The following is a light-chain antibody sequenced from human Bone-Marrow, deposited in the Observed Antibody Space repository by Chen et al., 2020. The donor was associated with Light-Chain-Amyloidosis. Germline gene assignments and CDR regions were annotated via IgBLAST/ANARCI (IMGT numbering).Light chain of an antibody. CDR3: SAYTITNTLV. CDR1: SSDVGGDNH. V-gene: IGLV2-14*01. J-gene: IGLJ1*01. Sequence: QSALTQPASVSGSPGQSITISCTGTSSDVGGDNHVSWYQQHPDKAPKLMIYEVTNRPSWVPDRCSGTKSDNTPSLTISVLQTEDEADYFGSAYTITNTLVFGSGTRVTVL. CDR2: EVT.